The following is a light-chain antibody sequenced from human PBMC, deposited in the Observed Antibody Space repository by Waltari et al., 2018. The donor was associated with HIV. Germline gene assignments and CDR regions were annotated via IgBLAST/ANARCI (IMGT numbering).Light chain of an antibody. CDR3: AAWDDSLNGRV. CDR1: SSHIARSP. CDR2: EIN. J-gene: IGLJ3*02. V-gene: IGLV1-44*01. Sequence: QSVLTHPPSVSGTPGQRVSISCFRSSSHIARSPVNWYPHLPGMGPKLLLYEINKRPSGFPDRFSGSKSGTSAPLAISGLQSEDEAEYYCAAWDDSLNGRVLGGGTKLTVL.